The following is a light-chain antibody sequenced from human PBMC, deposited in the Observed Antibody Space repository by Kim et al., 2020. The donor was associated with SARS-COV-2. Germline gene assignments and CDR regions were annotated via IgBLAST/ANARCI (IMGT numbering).Light chain of an antibody. CDR2: LNSDGSH. Sequence: AVKLTCTLSSGHSKYAIAWHQQQPQKGPRYLMKLNSDGSHNKGDGIPDRFSGSSSGAERYLIISSLQSEDEADYYCQTWGTGIWVFGGGTQLTVL. J-gene: IGLJ3*02. V-gene: IGLV4-69*01. CDR1: SGHSKYA. CDR3: QTWGTGIWV.